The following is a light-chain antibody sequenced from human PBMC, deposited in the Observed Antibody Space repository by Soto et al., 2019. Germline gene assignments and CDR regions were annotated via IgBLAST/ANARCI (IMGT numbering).Light chain of an antibody. CDR3: QQYGP. Sequence: LVLTQSPDTLSVSPGERATLSCRASQSVSSYLAWYQQKPGQAPRLLIYGASRRATGIPDRFSGSGSGSDFTLTISRLEPEDFAVYYCQQYGPFGQGTKVDIK. CDR1: QSVSSY. J-gene: IGKJ1*01. V-gene: IGKV3-20*01. CDR2: GAS.